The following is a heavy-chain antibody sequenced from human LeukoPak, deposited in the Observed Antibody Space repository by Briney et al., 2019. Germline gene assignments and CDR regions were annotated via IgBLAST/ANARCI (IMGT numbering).Heavy chain of an antibody. V-gene: IGHV3-66*01. CDR3: ARGIAAAHDAFDI. D-gene: IGHD6-13*01. Sequence: GSLRLSCAASGFAVISNYMSWVRQAPGKGLEWVSVIYSGGSTYYADSVKGRFTISRDNSNNTLYLQMNSLRAEDTAVYYCARGIAAAHDAFDIWGQGTMVTVSS. J-gene: IGHJ3*02. CDR1: GFAVISNY. CDR2: IYSGGST.